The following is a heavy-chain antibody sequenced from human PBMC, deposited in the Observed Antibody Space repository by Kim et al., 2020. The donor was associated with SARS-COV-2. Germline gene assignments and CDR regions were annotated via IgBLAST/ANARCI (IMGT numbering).Heavy chain of an antibody. D-gene: IGHD3-3*01. J-gene: IGHJ6*03. Sequence: GGSLRLSCAASGFTFSSYSMNWVRQAPGKGLEWVSSISSSSSYIYYADSVKGRFTISRDNAKNSLYLQMNSLRAEDTAVYYCARGRYYDFWSGYYPHYYYYYMDVWGKGTTVTVSS. CDR3: ARGRYYDFWSGYYPHYYYYYMDV. CDR1: GFTFSSYS. CDR2: ISSSSSYI. V-gene: IGHV3-21*01.